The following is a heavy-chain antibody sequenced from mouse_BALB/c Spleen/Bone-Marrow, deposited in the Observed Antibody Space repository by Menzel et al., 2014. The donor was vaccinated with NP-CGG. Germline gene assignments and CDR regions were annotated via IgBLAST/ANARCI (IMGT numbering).Heavy chain of an antibody. CDR1: GFTFSDYY. V-gene: IGHV5-12*02. CDR2: ISNGGGST. Sequence: EVKLMESGGGLVQPGGSLKLSCATSGFTFSDYYMYWVRQTPEKRLEWVAYISNGGGSTYYPDTVKGRFTISRDNAKNTLYLQMSRLKSEDTAMYCCARGGIYYGMDYWGQGTSVTVSS. J-gene: IGHJ4*01. CDR3: ARGGIYYGMDY.